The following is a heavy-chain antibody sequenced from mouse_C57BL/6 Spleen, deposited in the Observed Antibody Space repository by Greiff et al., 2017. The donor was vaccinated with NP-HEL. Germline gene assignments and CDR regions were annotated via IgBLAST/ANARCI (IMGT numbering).Heavy chain of an antibody. J-gene: IGHJ1*03. CDR2: ISYDGSN. Sequence: EVQLVESGPGLVKPSQSLSLPCSVTGYSITSGYYWNCIRQFPGNKLEWMGYISYDGSNNYNPSLKNRISITRDTSKNQFFLKLNTVTTEDTTTYYCARGGSTLPYWYFDVWGTGTTVTVSS. D-gene: IGHD1-1*01. V-gene: IGHV3-6*01. CDR3: ARGGSTLPYWYFDV. CDR1: GYSITSGYY.